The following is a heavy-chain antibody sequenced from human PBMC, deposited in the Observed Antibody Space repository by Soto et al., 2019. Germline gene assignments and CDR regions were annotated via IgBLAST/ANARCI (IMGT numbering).Heavy chain of an antibody. Sequence: QVQLVESGGGVVQPGRSLRLSCAASGFTFSSYGMHWVRQAPGKGLEWVAVISYDGSNKYYADSVKGRFTISRDNSKNTLYLQMNSLRAEDTAVYYCATSWVLRYFDRPFDYWGQGTLVTVSS. V-gene: IGHV3-30*03. CDR1: GFTFSSYG. J-gene: IGHJ4*02. D-gene: IGHD3-9*01. CDR3: ATSWVLRYFDRPFDY. CDR2: ISYDGSNK.